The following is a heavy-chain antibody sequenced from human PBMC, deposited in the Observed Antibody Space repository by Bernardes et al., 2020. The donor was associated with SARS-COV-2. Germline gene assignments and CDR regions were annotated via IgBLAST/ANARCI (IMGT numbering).Heavy chain of an antibody. Sequence: ASVKDSCKSSGYTFTGYYLHWVRQAPGQGLEWMGWINPNSGATKYAPKFQGRVTMTRDTSISTAYMELSSLRSDDTAVFYCARLIIGTTYYFDYWGQGSLVTVSS. CDR2: INPNSGAT. CDR1: GYTFTGYY. V-gene: IGHV1-2*02. CDR3: ARLIIGTTYYFDY. J-gene: IGHJ4*02. D-gene: IGHD1-7*01.